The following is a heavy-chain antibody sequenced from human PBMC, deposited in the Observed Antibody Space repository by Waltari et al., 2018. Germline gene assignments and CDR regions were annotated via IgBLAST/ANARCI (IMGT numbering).Heavy chain of an antibody. CDR3: ARVLIVGATTSDY. CDR2: INPNSGGT. J-gene: IGHJ4*02. CDR1: GSTFTGSY. V-gene: IGHV1-2*02. D-gene: IGHD1-26*01. Sequence: QVQLVQSGAEVKKPGASVKVSCKASGSTFTGSYMHWVRQAPGQGLEWMGWINPNSGGTNYAQKFQGRVTMTRDTSISTAYMELSRLRSDDTAVYYCARVLIVGATTSDYWGQGTLVTVSS.